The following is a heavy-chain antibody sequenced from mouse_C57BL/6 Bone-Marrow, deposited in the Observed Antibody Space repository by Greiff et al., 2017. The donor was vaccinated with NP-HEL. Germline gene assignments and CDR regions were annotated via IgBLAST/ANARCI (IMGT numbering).Heavy chain of an antibody. D-gene: IGHD1-1*01. J-gene: IGHJ3*01. CDR3: ARHEYYYGSPLAY. CDR1: GFSLTSYG. CDR2: IWSDGST. V-gene: IGHV2-6-1*01. Sequence: VKLMESGPGLVAPSQSLSITCTASGFSLTSYGVHWVRQPPGKGLEWLVVIWSDGSTTYTSALKSRLSISKDNSKSQVFLKMNSLQTDDTAMYYCARHEYYYGSPLAYWGQGTLVTVSA.